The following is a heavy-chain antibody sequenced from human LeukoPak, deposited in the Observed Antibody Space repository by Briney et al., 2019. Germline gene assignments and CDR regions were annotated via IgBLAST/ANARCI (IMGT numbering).Heavy chain of an antibody. J-gene: IGHJ6*03. V-gene: IGHV3-21*01. CDR1: GFTFSSYS. CDR2: ISSSSSYI. Sequence: PGGSLRLSCAASGFTFSSYSMNWVRQAPGKGLEWVSSISSSSSYIYYADSVKGRFTISRDNAKNSLYLQMNSLRAEDTAVYYCARDSSLRGYYMDVWGKGTTVTISS. CDR3: ARDSSLRGYYMDV.